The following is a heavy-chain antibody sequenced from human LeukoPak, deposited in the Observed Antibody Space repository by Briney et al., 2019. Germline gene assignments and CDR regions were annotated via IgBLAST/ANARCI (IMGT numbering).Heavy chain of an antibody. CDR2: ITDSGRDT. V-gene: IGHV3-23*01. J-gene: IGHJ4*02. D-gene: IGHD2-2*01. Sequence: ETLSLTCAVYGGSFSGYYWSWIRQPPGKGLEWVSSITDSGRDTYYAGSVKGRITISRDNSRNTLYLQMNSLRAEDTALYYCAKGTLGSCSGATCYEFDNWGQGTLVTVSS. CDR3: AKGTLGSCSGATCYEFDN. CDR1: GGSFSGYY.